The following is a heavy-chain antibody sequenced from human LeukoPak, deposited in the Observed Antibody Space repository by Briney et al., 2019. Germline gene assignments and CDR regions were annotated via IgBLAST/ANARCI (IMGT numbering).Heavy chain of an antibody. CDR1: GGSISNYY. Sequence: SETLSLTCPVSGGSISNYYYWTWIRQPPGKGLEWIGYVYYTGSTNFNPSLKSRVTMSLDTSRNQFSLKLSSVTAADTAVYYCARDRGQLWLDYWGQGTLVTVSS. V-gene: IGHV4-59*01. CDR3: ARDRGQLWLDY. CDR2: VYYTGST. D-gene: IGHD5-18*01. J-gene: IGHJ4*02.